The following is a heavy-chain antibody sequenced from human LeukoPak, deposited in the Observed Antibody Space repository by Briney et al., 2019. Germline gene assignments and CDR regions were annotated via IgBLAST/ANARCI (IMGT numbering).Heavy chain of an antibody. V-gene: IGHV4-39*07. CDR2: IYYSGST. CDR1: GGSISSSSYY. CDR3: ARDTERGWFIY. D-gene: IGHD6-19*01. J-gene: IGHJ4*02. Sequence: SETLSLTCTVSGGSISSSSYYWGWIRQPPGKGLEWIGSIYYSGSTYYNPSLKSRVTISVDTSKNQFSLKLSSVTAADTAVYYCARDTERGWFIYWGQGTLVTVSS.